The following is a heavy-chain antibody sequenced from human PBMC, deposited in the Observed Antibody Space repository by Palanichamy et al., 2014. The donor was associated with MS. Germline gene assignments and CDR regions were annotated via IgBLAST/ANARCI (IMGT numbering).Heavy chain of an antibody. J-gene: IGHJ6*02. Sequence: EVQLVESGGGLVQAWGVPETLLCSLWIHLSSYWMSWSARLQERAGVVANIKQDGSEKYYVDSVKGRFTISRDNAKNSLYLQMNSLRAEDTAVYYCARDQRHIVVVTAALSYYYYYGMDVWGQGTTVTVSS. V-gene: IGHV3-7*04. CDR2: IKQDGSEK. CDR3: ARDQRHIVVVTAALSYYYYYGMDV. D-gene: IGHD2-21*02. CDR1: IHLSSYW.